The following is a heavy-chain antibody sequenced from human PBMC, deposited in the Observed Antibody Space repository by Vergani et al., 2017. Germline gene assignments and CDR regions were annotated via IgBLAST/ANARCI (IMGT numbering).Heavy chain of an antibody. D-gene: IGHD1-14*01. CDR2: INWNSDSI. V-gene: IGHV3-9*01. CDR1: GFTFDDYA. CDR3: ARDGRIDAEGTELDY. J-gene: IGHJ4*02. Sequence: EVQLVESGGGLVQPGRSLRLSCAASGFTFDDYAMHWVRQAPGKGLEWVSGINWNSDSIAYADSVMGRFTISRDNAKNMMYLQLNSLRDEDTAVYYCARDGRIDAEGTELDYWGQGTLVTVSS.